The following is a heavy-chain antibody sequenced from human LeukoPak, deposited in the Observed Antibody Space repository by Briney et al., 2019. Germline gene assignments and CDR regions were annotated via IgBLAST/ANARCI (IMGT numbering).Heavy chain of an antibody. V-gene: IGHV3-7*01. J-gene: IGHJ4*02. Sequence: GTSLRLSCGASGFTFSSYWMSWVRQAPGKGLEWVANIKEDGSDKYYVDSVKGRFTISRDNAKNTLYLQMNSLRDEDTAVYYCARGGLIDYWGQGTLVTVSS. CDR2: IKEDGSDK. D-gene: IGHD5-12*01. CDR1: GFTFSSYW. CDR3: ARGGLIDY.